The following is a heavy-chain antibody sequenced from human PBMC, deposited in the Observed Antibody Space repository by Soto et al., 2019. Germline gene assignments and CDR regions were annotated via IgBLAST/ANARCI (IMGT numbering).Heavy chain of an antibody. CDR1: GFTFSSYA. Sequence: EVQLLESGGGLVQPGGSLRLSCAASGFTFSSYAMSWVRQAPGKGLEWVSAISGSGGSTYYADSVKGQFTISRDNSKNTLYLQMNGLRAEDTAVYYCAKSGSQYFSSGWFDPWGQGTLVTVSS. CDR3: AKSGSQYFSSGWFDP. V-gene: IGHV3-23*01. D-gene: IGHD1-26*01. CDR2: ISGSGGST. J-gene: IGHJ5*02.